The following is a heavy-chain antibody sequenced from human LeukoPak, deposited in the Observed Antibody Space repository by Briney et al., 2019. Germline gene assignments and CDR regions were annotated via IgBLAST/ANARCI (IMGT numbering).Heavy chain of an antibody. CDR1: GXSLCSSHW. J-gene: IGHJ4*02. D-gene: IGHD1-1*01. CDR2: ISHSGST. V-gene: IGHV4-4*02. CDR3: ARVTETTPFDY. Sequence: KPSETLSLTCSVSGXSLCSSHWWSWVRQPPGKELEWIGEISHSGSTNYNPSLESRVTISVDKSKNQFYLKLSSVTAADTAVYFCARVTETTPFDYWGQGTTVTVSS.